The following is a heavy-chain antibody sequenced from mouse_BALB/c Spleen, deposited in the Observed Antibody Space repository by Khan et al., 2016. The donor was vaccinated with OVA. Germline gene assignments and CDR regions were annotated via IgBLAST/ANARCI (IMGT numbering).Heavy chain of an antibody. Sequence: EVELVESGGDFVRPGGSLKLSCAASGFTFSTYGMSWVRQTPDKRLEWVAPINTGGAYTYYPDSVKGRFTLSRDNATNTLYLQLSSLTSEDTAIYYCARLDYYYNRGGFDYWGQGTLVTVSA. D-gene: IGHD1-1*01. CDR3: ARLDYYYNRGGFDY. J-gene: IGHJ3*01. V-gene: IGHV5-6*01. CDR1: GFTFSTYG. CDR2: INTGGAYT.